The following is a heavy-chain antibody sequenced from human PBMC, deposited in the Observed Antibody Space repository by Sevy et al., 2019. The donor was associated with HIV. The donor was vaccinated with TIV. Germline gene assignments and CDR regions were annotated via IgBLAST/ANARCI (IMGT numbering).Heavy chain of an antibody. J-gene: IGHJ3*02. D-gene: IGHD3-10*01. V-gene: IGHV3-7*01. CDR3: ATKGGSRPNGAFDT. CDR2: IKQDGSEK. Sequence: GGSLRLSCAASGFSFTWYWMSWVRQTPEKGLEWVANIKQDGSEKNYVDSVKGRFIISRDNAKNSLYLQMNSMSAEDTAVYYCATKGGSRPNGAFDTWGQGTTVTVSS. CDR1: GFSFTWYW.